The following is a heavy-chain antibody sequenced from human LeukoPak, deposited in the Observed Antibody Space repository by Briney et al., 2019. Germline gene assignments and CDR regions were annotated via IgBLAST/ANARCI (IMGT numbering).Heavy chain of an antibody. CDR1: GYTFTNYG. Sequence: ASVKVSCKASGYTFTNYGISWVRQAPGQGREGMGWISENNGKRNYAQKLQGRVIMTTDTSTSTAYMELRSLRSDDTAVYYCARSLKAAVAPRDVWGKGTTVTVSS. CDR2: ISENNGKR. CDR3: ARSLKAAVAPRDV. J-gene: IGHJ6*04. V-gene: IGHV1-18*01. D-gene: IGHD6-19*01.